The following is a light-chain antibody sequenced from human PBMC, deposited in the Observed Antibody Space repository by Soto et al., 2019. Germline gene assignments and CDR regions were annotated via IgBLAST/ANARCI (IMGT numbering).Light chain of an antibody. V-gene: IGKV4-1*01. J-gene: IGKJ2*01. CDR1: QSVLFSSNNKNY. CDR3: QQYYTTPPLT. CDR2: WAS. Sequence: DIVMTQSPDSLAVSLGERATIICRSSQSVLFSSNNKNYLAWYQQKQGQPPKLLIYWASTRKSGVPDRFSGSGARRDFTLTISTLQAEDVTVYYCQQYYTTPPLTFDHGTKLEIK.